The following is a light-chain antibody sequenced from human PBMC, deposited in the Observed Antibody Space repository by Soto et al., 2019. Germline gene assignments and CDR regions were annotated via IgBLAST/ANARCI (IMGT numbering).Light chain of an antibody. CDR2: DAS. Sequence: EIVLTQSPATLSLSPGEGATLSCRASQSISSYLGWYQQKPGQAPRLLLYDASNRATGIPARLSGSGSGTDFTLTIGSLEPEDFAVYYCQQRSEWPLTCGGGTKVEIK. J-gene: IGKJ4*01. CDR3: QQRSEWPLT. V-gene: IGKV3-11*01. CDR1: QSISSY.